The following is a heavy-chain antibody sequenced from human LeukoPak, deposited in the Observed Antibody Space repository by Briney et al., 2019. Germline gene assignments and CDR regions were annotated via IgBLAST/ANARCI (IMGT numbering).Heavy chain of an antibody. Sequence: GGSLRLSCAASGFTFNTYGMNWVRQAPGKGLEWVSGFSVNGRDTYYADFVKGRFTIARDIAKNTLYLQMNSLRAEDTATYYCAKPGRTAAGLFDSWGQGTLVTVSS. V-gene: IGHV3-23*01. CDR3: AKPGRTAAGLFDS. CDR2: FSVNGRDT. CDR1: GFTFNTYG. D-gene: IGHD3-10*01. J-gene: IGHJ4*02.